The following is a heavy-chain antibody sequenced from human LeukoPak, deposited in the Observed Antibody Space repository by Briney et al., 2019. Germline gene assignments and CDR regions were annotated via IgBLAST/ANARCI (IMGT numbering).Heavy chain of an antibody. CDR2: ISGSGGST. CDR1: GFTFSSYA. Sequence: GGSLRLSCAASGFTFSSYAMSWVRQAPGKGLEWVSAISGSGGSTYYADSVKGRFTISRDNSKNTLYLQMNSLRAEDTAVYYCAKDSRRHYYDSSGQIDYWGQGTLVTVSS. V-gene: IGHV3-23*01. CDR3: AKDSRRHYYDSSGQIDY. D-gene: IGHD3-22*01. J-gene: IGHJ4*02.